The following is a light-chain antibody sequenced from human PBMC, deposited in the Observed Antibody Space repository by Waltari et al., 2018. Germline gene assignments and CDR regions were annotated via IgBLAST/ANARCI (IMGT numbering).Light chain of an antibody. CDR2: KAS. Sequence: DVQLTHSPSTLSASVGDRVTITCRASESVKNNLDWYQHQPGKAPKVLVHKASRLESGVPSRFSGSGYGTEFTLTISSLEPDDFATYYCHQYNTLPLTFGGGTKVEIK. CDR3: HQYNTLPLT. J-gene: IGKJ4*01. V-gene: IGKV1-5*03. CDR1: ESVKNN.